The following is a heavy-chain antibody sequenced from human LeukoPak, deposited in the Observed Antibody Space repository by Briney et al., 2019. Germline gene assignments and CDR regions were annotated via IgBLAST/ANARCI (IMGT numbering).Heavy chain of an antibody. CDR3: ARDDGIAVAGRFDY. D-gene: IGHD6-19*01. V-gene: IGHV6-1*01. CDR1: GDSVSSNSAA. Sequence: SQTLSLTCAISGDSVSSNSAAWNWIRQSPSRGLEWLGRTYYRSKWYNDYVVSVKSRITINPDTSKNQFSLQLNSVTPEDTAVYYCARDDGIAVAGRFDYWGQGTLVTVSS. J-gene: IGHJ4*02. CDR2: TYYRSKWYN.